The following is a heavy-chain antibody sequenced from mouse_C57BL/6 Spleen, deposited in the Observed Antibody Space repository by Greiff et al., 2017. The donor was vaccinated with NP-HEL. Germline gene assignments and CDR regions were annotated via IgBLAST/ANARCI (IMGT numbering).Heavy chain of an antibody. Sequence: EVQGVESGGDLVKPGGSLKLSCAASGFTFSSYGMSWVRQTPDKRLEWVATISSGGSYTYYPDSVKGRFTISRDNAKNTLYLQMSRLKSEDTAIYYCARLLYYDGSSYEGYWGQGTTLTVSS. CDR3: ARLLYYDGSSYEGY. CDR2: ISSGGSYT. V-gene: IGHV5-6*01. CDR1: GFTFSSYG. D-gene: IGHD1-1*01. J-gene: IGHJ2*01.